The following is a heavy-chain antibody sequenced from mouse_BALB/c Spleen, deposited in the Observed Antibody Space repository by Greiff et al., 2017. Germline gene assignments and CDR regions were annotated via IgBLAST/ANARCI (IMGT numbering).Heavy chain of an antibody. J-gene: IGHJ4*01. Sequence: QVQLQQPGAELVKPGASVKLSCKASGYTFTSYYMYWVKQRPGQGLEWIGGINPSNGGTNFNEKFKSKATLTVDKSSSTAYMQLSSLTSEDSAVYYCTRWIPSYPYYAMDYWGQGTSVTFSS. D-gene: IGHD2-10*01. CDR1: GYTFTSYY. CDR3: TRWIPSYPYYAMDY. V-gene: IGHV1S81*02. CDR2: INPSNGGT.